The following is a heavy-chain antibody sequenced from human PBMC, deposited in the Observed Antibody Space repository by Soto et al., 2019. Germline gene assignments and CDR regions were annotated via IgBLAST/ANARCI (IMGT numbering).Heavy chain of an antibody. V-gene: IGHV3-48*03. CDR2: IDGSGNTI. CDR1: GFTFSAYE. D-gene: IGHD3-3*02. J-gene: IGHJ4*02. Sequence: GGSLRLSCAASGFTFSAYEMNWVRQAPGKGLEWVSYIDGSGNTIYYADSVKGRFTISRDNDKNSLFLQMNSLRVEDTAFYYCARSPSLACNWAQGTLVTVSS. CDR3: ARSPSLACN.